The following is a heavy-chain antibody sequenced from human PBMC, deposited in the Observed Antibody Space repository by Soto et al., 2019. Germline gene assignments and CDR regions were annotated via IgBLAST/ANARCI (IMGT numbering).Heavy chain of an antibody. D-gene: IGHD1-1*01. Sequence: EVQLVESGGGVVQPGGSLRLSCTASGFTFNTHWMHWVRQAPGKGLVWVSRIYFDGITTNYADSVKGRLTVSRDNSKNTMYLEMNSLRVDDTAVYYCTTQFFLSSRKPPEDVWGQGTPVAVSS. CDR1: GFTFNTHW. CDR2: IYFDGITT. J-gene: IGHJ6*02. CDR3: TTQFFLSSRKPPEDV. V-gene: IGHV3-74*01.